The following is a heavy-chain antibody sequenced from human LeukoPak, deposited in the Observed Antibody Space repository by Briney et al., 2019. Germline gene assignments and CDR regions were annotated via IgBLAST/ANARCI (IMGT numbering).Heavy chain of an antibody. CDR3: ARDPGLNYFDY. D-gene: IGHD3/OR15-3a*01. Sequence: SETLSLTCTVSSGSISSSSYFWGWIRQPPGKGLEWIGSIYQSETTYYKPSLKSRVTISMDTSKNQFPLKLSSVTAADTAVYYCARDPGLNYFDYWGQGTLVTVSS. V-gene: IGHV4-39*06. CDR2: IYQSETT. CDR1: SGSISSSSYF. J-gene: IGHJ4*02.